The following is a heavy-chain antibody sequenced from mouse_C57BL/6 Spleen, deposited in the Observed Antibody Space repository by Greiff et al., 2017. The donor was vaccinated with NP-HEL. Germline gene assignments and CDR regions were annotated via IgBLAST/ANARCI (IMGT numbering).Heavy chain of an antibody. Sequence: QVQLQQSGPELVKPGASVKLSCKASGYAFSSSWMNWVKQRPGKGLEWIGRIYPGDGDTNYNGKFKGKATLTADKSSSTAYMQLSSRTSEDSAVYFCARGHWDYKEFAYWGQGTLVTVSA. V-gene: IGHV1-82*01. D-gene: IGHD2-4*01. CDR1: GYAFSSSW. CDR3: ARGHWDYKEFAY. CDR2: IYPGDGDT. J-gene: IGHJ3*01.